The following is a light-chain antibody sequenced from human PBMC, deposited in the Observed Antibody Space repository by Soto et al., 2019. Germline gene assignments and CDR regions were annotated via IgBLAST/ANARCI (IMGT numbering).Light chain of an antibody. V-gene: IGKV1-39*01. CDR2: AAS. J-gene: IGKJ4*01. CDR3: QQSYSTPLT. CDR1: QSLNSY. Sequence: DIQMTQSPSSLSASVGDRVTITCRASQSLNSYLNWYQQKPGKAPKLLIYAASTLQSGVPSRFSGSGSGTDFTLTIRGLQPEDFATYYCQQSYSTPLTFGGGTKVDIK.